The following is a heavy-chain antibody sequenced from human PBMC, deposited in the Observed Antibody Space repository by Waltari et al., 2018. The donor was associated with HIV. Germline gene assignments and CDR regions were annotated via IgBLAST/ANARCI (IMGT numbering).Heavy chain of an antibody. D-gene: IGHD5-18*01. CDR3: AKPAAMASYGMDV. V-gene: IGHV3-30*18. CDR1: YG. CDR2: ISYDGSNK. J-gene: IGHJ6*02. Sequence: YGMHWVRQAPGKGLEWVAVISYDGSNKYYADSVKGRFTISRDNSKNTLYLQMNSLRAEDTAVYYCAKPAAMASYGMDVWGQGTTVTVSS.